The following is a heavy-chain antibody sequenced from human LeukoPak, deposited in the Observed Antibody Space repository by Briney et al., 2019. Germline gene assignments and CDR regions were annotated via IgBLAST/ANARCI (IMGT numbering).Heavy chain of an antibody. CDR3: ARDYKYAFDN. CDR1: GFTFSDYS. Sequence: GVSLRLSCAASGFTFSDYSMNWVRQAPGKGLEWISYIGIDSGNTNYADSVKGRFTISGDKAKNSLYLQMNSLRVEDTAVYYCARDYKYAFDNWGQGTLVTVPS. CDR2: IGIDSGNT. D-gene: IGHD5-24*01. V-gene: IGHV3-48*01. J-gene: IGHJ4*02.